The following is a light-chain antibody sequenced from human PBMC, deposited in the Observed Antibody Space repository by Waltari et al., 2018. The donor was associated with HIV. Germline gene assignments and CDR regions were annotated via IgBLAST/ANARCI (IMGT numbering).Light chain of an antibody. Sequence: QSALTHPRSVSGSPDQSVNISCTGTSSSVGGYNHVYWYQQHPGKAPKLMIDDVSKRPSGFPDRFSGSKSGNTASLTISGLQAEDEADDYCCSYAGSYTRYVFGTGTKVTVL. CDR2: DVS. J-gene: IGLJ1*01. CDR1: SSSVGGYNH. V-gene: IGLV2-11*01. CDR3: CSYAGSYTRYV.